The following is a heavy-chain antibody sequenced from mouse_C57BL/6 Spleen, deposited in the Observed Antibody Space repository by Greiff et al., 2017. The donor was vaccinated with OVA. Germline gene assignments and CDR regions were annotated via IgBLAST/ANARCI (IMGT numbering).Heavy chain of an antibody. J-gene: IGHJ3*01. CDR3: AREDWGFAY. CDR2: IDPSDSET. CDR1: GYTFTSSW. Sequence: QVQLQQSGAELVKPGASVKLSCKASGYTFTSSWMHWVKQRPIQGLEWIGNIDPSDSETHYNQKFKDKATLTVDKSSSTAYMQLSSLTSEDSAVYYCAREDWGFAYWGQGTLVTVSA. V-gene: IGHV1-52*01.